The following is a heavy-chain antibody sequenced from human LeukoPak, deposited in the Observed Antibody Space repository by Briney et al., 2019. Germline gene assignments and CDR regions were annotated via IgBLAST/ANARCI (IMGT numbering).Heavy chain of an antibody. CDR2: IYSGGST. Sequence: PGGSLRLSCAASGFTVSSNYMSWVRQAPGKGLEWVSVIYSGGSTYYADSVKGRFTISRDNSKNTLYLQMNSLRAEDTAVYYCARDKGRLRFLDPENYWGQGTLVTVSS. CDR3: ARDKGRLRFLDPENY. J-gene: IGHJ4*02. V-gene: IGHV3-66*01. CDR1: GFTVSSNY. D-gene: IGHD3-3*01.